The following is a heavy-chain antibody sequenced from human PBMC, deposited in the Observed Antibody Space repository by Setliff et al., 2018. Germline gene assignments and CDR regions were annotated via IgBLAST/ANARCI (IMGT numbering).Heavy chain of an antibody. CDR2: IYHRGRT. J-gene: IGHJ3*01. V-gene: IGHV4-38-2*01. D-gene: IGHD1-1*01. CDR3: ASPRRDDLDTPFDAFDL. Sequence: SETLSLTCDVSGISITSGHYWGWIRQPPGKGLEWIATIYHRGRTYYNPSLDSRVTISLDTSKSQYSLRLRSVTAADTAVYYCASPRRDDLDTPFDAFDLWGQGTKVTV. CDR1: GISITSGHY.